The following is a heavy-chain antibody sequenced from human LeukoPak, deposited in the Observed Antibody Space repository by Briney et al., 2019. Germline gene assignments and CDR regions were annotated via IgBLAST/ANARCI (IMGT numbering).Heavy chain of an antibody. CDR1: GFTFSSYG. CDR2: ISYDGSNK. Sequence: GGSLRLSCAASGFTFSSYGMHWVRQAPGKGLEWVAVISYDGSNKYYADSVKGRFTISRDNSKNTLYLQMNSLRAEDTAVYYCAKDRPGHTLPEYFQHWGQGTLVTVSS. J-gene: IGHJ1*01. V-gene: IGHV3-30*18. CDR3: AKDRPGHTLPEYFQH.